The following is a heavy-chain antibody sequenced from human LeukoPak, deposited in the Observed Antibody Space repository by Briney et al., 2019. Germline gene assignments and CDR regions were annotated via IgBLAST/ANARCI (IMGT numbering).Heavy chain of an antibody. CDR2: ISGSGGST. Sequence: GGSLRLSCAASGFTFSSYAMSWVRQAPGKGLEWVSAISGSGGSTYYADSVKGRFTISRDNSKNTLYLQMNSLRAEDTAVYYCARDLSGYSYGTDYWGQGTLVTVSS. CDR1: GFTFSSYA. J-gene: IGHJ4*02. CDR3: ARDLSGYSYGTDY. D-gene: IGHD5-18*01. V-gene: IGHV3-23*01.